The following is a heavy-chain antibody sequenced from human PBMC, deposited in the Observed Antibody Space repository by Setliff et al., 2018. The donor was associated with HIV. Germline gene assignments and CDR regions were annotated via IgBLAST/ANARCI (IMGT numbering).Heavy chain of an antibody. V-gene: IGHV5-51*01. D-gene: IGHD7-27*01. CDR3: IRRRRAPGTGDLESY. CDR2: IYPGDSDT. CDR1: GYSFTNYW. Sequence: GESLKISCQASGYSFTNYWIGWVRQMPGKGLEWMGVIYPGDSDTRYSPSFQGQVTISADRSITTAYPKWSSLKVSDTAMYYCIRRRRAPGTGDLESYWGQGTLVTVSS. J-gene: IGHJ4*02.